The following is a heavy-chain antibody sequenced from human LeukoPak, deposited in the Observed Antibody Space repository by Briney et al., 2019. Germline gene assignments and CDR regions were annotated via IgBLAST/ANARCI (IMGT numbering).Heavy chain of an antibody. J-gene: IGHJ6*04. CDR2: IYYSGST. CDR1: GGSISSSSYY. D-gene: IGHD3-3*01. V-gene: IGHV4-39*01. CDR3: ARHTRLGFWSAHTLMDV. Sequence: SETLSLTCTVSGGSISSSSYYWGWIRQPPGKGLEWIGSIYYSGSTYYNPSLKSRVTISVDTSKDQFSLKLSSVTAADTAVYYCARHTRLGFWSAHTLMDVWGKGTTVTVSS.